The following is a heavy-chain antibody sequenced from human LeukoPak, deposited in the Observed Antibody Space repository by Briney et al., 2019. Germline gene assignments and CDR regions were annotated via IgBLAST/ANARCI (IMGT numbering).Heavy chain of an antibody. CDR2: ISYDGSNK. CDR1: GFTFSSYG. CDR3: AKLDSSSSVAPPDDY. Sequence: GGSLRLSCAASGFTFSSYGMHWVRQAPGKGLEWVAVISYDGSNKYYADSVKGRFTISRDNSKNTLYLQMNSLRAEDTAVYYCAKLDSSSSVAPPDDYWGQGTLVTVSS. V-gene: IGHV3-30*18. D-gene: IGHD6-13*01. J-gene: IGHJ4*02.